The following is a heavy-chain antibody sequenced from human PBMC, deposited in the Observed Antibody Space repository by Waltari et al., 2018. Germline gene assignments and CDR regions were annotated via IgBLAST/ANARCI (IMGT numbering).Heavy chain of an antibody. D-gene: IGHD1-26*01. J-gene: IGHJ3*02. CDR3: ISGSYYENAFDI. CDR2: FDPEDGET. V-gene: IGHV1-24*01. Sequence: QVQLVQSGDEVKKPGASVKVSCKVSGYTLTELSMHWVRQAPGKGLEWMGGFDPEDGETIYAQKFQGRVTMTEDTSTDTAYMELSSLRSEDTAVYYCISGSYYENAFDIWGQGTMVTVSS. CDR1: GYTLTELS.